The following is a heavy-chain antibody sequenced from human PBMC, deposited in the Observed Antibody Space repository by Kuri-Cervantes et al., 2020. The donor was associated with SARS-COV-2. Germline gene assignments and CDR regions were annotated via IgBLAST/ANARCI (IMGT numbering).Heavy chain of an antibody. J-gene: IGHJ6*02. Sequence: GESLKISCAASGFTFSDYYMSWVRQAPGKGLEWVSAISGSGGSTYYADSVKGRFTISRDNSKNTLYLQMNSLRAEDTAVYYCAKGVVPAANYYYGMDVWGQGTTVTVSS. CDR3: AKGVVPAANYYYGMDV. V-gene: IGHV3-23*01. D-gene: IGHD2-2*01. CDR1: GFTFSDYY. CDR2: ISGSGGST.